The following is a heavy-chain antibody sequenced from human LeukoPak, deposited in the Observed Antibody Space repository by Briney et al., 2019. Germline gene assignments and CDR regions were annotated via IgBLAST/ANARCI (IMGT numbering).Heavy chain of an antibody. D-gene: IGHD3-22*01. CDR2: IFFSGST. Sequence: SETLSLTCTVSGGSIRSSDYYWGWLRQPPGRGLEWIGSIFFSGSTYYNPSLKSRVTISVDTSTNQFSLKLSSVTAADTAVYYCARGRSHYYDSSGRRWFDPWGQGTLVTVSS. CDR1: GGSIRSSDYY. CDR3: ARGRSHYYDSSGRRWFDP. J-gene: IGHJ5*02. V-gene: IGHV4-39*07.